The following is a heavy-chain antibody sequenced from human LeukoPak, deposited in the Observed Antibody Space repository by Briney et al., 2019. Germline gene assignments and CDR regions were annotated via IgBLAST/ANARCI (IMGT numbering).Heavy chain of an antibody. CDR2: IVVGSGNT. Sequence: SVKVSCKASGFTFTSSAMQWVRQARGQRLEWIGWIVVGSGNTNYAQKFQERVTITRDMSTSTAYMELSSLRSEDTAMYYCAAVTNLANYDSSYWGQGTLVTVSS. CDR3: AAVTNLANYDSSY. CDR1: GFTFTSSA. J-gene: IGHJ4*02. V-gene: IGHV1-58*02. D-gene: IGHD3-22*01.